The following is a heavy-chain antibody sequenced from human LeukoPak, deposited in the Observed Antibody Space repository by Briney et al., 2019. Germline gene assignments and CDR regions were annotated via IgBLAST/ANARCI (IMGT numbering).Heavy chain of an antibody. Sequence: PGGSLRLSCAASGFTFSSYEMNWVRQAPGKGLEWVSYIFNSDNTIYYADSVKGRFTISRDNAQNSLYLQMNSLRAEDMALYYCAKGGYRYGSGSYYPHFDYWGQGTLVTVSS. V-gene: IGHV3-48*03. J-gene: IGHJ4*02. D-gene: IGHD3-10*01. CDR3: AKGGYRYGSGSYYPHFDY. CDR2: IFNSDNTI. CDR1: GFTFSSYE.